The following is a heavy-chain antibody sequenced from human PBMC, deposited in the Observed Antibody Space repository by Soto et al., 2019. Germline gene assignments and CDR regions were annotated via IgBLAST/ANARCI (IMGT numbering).Heavy chain of an antibody. CDR1: GGSISSYY. D-gene: IGHD4-17*01. Sequence: SETLSLTCTVSGGSISSYYWSWIRQPPGKGLEWIGYIYYSGSTNYNPSLKSRVTISVDTSKNQFSLKLSSVTAADTAVYYCARDSSYGDPKWGGDYYYYYMDVWGKGTTVTVSS. V-gene: IGHV4-59*01. CDR3: ARDSSYGDPKWGGDYYYYYMDV. CDR2: IYYSGST. J-gene: IGHJ6*03.